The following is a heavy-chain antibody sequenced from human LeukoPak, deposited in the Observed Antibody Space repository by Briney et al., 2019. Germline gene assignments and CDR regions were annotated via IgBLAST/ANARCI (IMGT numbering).Heavy chain of an antibody. CDR3: ARDSYDSGVQLWVPWPLDY. V-gene: IGHV1-18*01. D-gene: IGHD5-18*01. J-gene: IGHJ4*02. Sequence: ASVKVSCKASGSTFTSYGISWVRQAPGQGLEWMGWISAYNGNTNYAQKLQGRVTMTTDTSTSTAYMELRSLRSDDTAVYYCARDSYDSGVQLWVPWPLDYWGQGTLVTVSS. CDR2: ISAYNGNT. CDR1: GSTFTSYG.